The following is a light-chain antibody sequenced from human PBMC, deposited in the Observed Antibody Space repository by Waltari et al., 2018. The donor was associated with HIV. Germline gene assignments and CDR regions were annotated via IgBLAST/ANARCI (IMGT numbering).Light chain of an antibody. J-gene: IGLJ2*01. CDR3: QVWDSGTAV. CDR1: ELPTQY. CDR2: RDT. V-gene: IGLV3-9*01. Sequence: SSELTQPPSVSVSPGQTAKITCSGDELPTQYAYWYQQKPGQAPVLVIYRDTNRPSGIPERFSGANSGNTATLTINRGQVGDEADYYCQVWDSGTAVFGGGTKLTVL.